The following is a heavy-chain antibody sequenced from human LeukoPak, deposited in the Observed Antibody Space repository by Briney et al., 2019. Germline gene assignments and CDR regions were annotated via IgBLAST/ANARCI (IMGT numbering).Heavy chain of an antibody. V-gene: IGHV3-30*02. J-gene: IGHJ4*02. CDR1: GFTFSSYG. D-gene: IGHD6-19*01. CDR2: LRYDGSKK. Sequence: GGSLRLSCAASGFTFSSYGMHWVRQAPGKGLEGVAFLRYDGSKKYYADSVKGRFTISRDNSKNTLYLQMNTLRAEDTAVYYCPKDLPALLSSGWYGFDYWGQGTLVTVSS. CDR3: PKDLPALLSSGWYGFDY.